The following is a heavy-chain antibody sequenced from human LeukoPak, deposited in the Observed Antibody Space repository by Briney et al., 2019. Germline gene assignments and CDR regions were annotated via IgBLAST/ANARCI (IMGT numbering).Heavy chain of an antibody. Sequence: PGGSLRLSCAAPGFTFSFYVMNWVRQAPGKGLEWVSSISGSGDSTYYAGSVMGRFTISRDNSKNTLYLQMISLRAEDTAVYYCAKGGSGSHYGRFDYWGQGTLVTVSS. CDR1: GFTFSFYV. J-gene: IGHJ4*02. V-gene: IGHV3-23*01. D-gene: IGHD1-26*01. CDR3: AKGGSGSHYGRFDY. CDR2: ISGSGDST.